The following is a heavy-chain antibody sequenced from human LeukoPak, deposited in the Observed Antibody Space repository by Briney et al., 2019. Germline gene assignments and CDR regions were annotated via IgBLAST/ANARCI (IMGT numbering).Heavy chain of an antibody. CDR1: GGSIHGHY. CDR2: IYYSGST. CDR3: ARDLRACSPTISCYIMPRDH. Sequence: PSETLSLTCTVSGGSIHGHYWSWIRQPPGKGLEWIGYIYYSGSTDNNPSLKSRVTISVDTSKNQFSLKLSSVTAADTAVYYCARDLRACSPTISCYIMPRDHWGQGTLVTVSS. D-gene: IGHD2-2*02. V-gene: IGHV4-59*08. J-gene: IGHJ4*02.